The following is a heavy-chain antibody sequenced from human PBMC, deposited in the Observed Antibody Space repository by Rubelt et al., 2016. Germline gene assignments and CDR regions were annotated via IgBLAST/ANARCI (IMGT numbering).Heavy chain of an antibody. D-gene: IGHD6-19*01. CDR2: ISYDGSNK. CDR3: ARADSIAVAGTFDY. CDR1: GFTFSSYA. V-gene: IGHV3-30*04. Sequence: QVQLVESGGGVVQPGRSLRLSCAASGFTFSSYAMHWVRQAPGKGLEWVAVISYDGSNKYYADSVKGRLTISRDNSKNTLYLQMNSLRAEDTAVYYCARADSIAVAGTFDYWGQGTLVTVSS. J-gene: IGHJ4*02.